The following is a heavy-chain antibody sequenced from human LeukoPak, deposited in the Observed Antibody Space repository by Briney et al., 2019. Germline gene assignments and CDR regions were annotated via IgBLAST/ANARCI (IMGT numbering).Heavy chain of an antibody. Sequence: GGSLRLSCAAPGFTFSSYEMNWVRQAPGKGLEWVANIKQDGSEKYYVDSVKGRFTISRDNAKNSLYLQMNSLRAEDTAVYYCARDKIVGATYFDYWGQGTLVTVSS. D-gene: IGHD1-26*01. CDR3: ARDKIVGATYFDY. J-gene: IGHJ4*02. CDR1: GFTFSSYE. CDR2: IKQDGSEK. V-gene: IGHV3-7*01.